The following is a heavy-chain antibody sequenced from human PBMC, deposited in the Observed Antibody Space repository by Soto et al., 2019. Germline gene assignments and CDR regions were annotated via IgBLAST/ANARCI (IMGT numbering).Heavy chain of an antibody. CDR1: GFTFSSYA. CDR2: ISYDGSNK. CDR3: ASSIVGATFEYFDY. J-gene: IGHJ4*02. V-gene: IGHV3-30-3*01. Sequence: ALRLSCAASGFTFSSYAMHWVRQAPGKGLEWVAVISYDGSNKYYADSVKGRFTISRDNSKNTLYLQMNSLRAEDTAVYYCASSIVGATFEYFDYWGQGTLVTVSS. D-gene: IGHD1-26*01.